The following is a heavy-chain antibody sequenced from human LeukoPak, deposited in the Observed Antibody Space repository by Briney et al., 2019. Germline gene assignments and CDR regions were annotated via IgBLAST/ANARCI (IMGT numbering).Heavy chain of an antibody. Sequence: ASVKVSCKASGYTFTGYYIHWVRQAPGQGLEWMGLIKPNSGDTKYAQKFQGRVTTTEDTSTDTAYMELSSLRSEDTAVYYCATNFLAYYYDSSGYSPLDSWGQGTLVTVSS. CDR3: ATNFLAYYYDSSGYSPLDS. J-gene: IGHJ4*02. V-gene: IGHV1-2*02. CDR2: IKPNSGDT. CDR1: GYTFTGYY. D-gene: IGHD3-22*01.